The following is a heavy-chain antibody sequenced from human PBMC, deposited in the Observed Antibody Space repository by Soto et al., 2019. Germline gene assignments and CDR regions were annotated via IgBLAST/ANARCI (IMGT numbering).Heavy chain of an antibody. V-gene: IGHV1-2*04. D-gene: IGHD2-2*01. CDR1: GYTFTGYY. Sequence: QVQLVQSGAEVKKPGASVKVSCKASGYTFTGYYMHWVRQAPGQGLEWMGWINPNSGGTNYAQKFQGWVTMTRDTSISTAYMELSRLRSDDTAVYYCARARLPYCSSTSCPLYYYYYGMDVW. CDR2: INPNSGGT. CDR3: ARARLPYCSSTSCPLYYYYYGMDV. J-gene: IGHJ6*01.